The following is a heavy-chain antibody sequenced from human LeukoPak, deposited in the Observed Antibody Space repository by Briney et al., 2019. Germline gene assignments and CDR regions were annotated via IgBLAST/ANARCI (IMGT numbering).Heavy chain of an antibody. V-gene: IGHV4-34*01. D-gene: IGHD3-9*01. Sequence: SETVSLTCAVYGGSFSGYYWNWIRQPPGKGLEWIGEINHSGVTNYNPSLESRVTISVDTSKNQFSLKMRSVTAADTAVYYCALDIIGGGYWGQGTLVTASS. CDR2: INHSGVT. CDR1: GGSFSGYY. J-gene: IGHJ4*02. CDR3: ALDIIGGGY.